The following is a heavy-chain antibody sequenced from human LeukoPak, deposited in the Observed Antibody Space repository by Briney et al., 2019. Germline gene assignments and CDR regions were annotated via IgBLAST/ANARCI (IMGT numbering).Heavy chain of an antibody. CDR3: ARAPAGEWELLGY. D-gene: IGHD1-26*01. V-gene: IGHV1-3*01. CDR2: INAGNGNT. Sequence: EASVKVSCKASGYTFTSYAMHWVRQAPGQRLEWMGWINAGNGNTKYSQKFQGRVTITRDTSASTAYMELSSLRSEDTAVYYCARAPAGEWELLGYWGQGTLVTVSS. CDR1: GYTFTSYA. J-gene: IGHJ4*02.